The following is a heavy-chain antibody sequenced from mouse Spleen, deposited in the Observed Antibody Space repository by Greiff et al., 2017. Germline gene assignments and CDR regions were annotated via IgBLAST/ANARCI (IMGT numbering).Heavy chain of an antibody. CDR1: GFYITHYY. D-gene: IGHD1-1*01. V-gene: IGHV3-8*01. Sequence: EVQVEESGPGLVRPSQTVSLSCSVSGFYITHYYWNWVREFPGHRLEYIGYIGHGGSTSYNLSLISGIAISRDASNNQYFLNLNSVTTEDTASYYCARSYFGRDHFDYWGQGTILTVSS. CDR3: ARSYFGRDHFDY. J-gene: IGHJ2*01. CDR2: IGHGGST.